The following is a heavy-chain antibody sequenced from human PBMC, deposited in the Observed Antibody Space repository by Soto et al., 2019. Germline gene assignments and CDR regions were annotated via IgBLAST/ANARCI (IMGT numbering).Heavy chain of an antibody. CDR1: GGTFSSYA. V-gene: IGHV1-69*13. CDR3: TRVTEKEYWLTAYVLYS. Sequence: SVKVSCKASGGTFSSYAISWVRQAPGQGLEWMGGIIPIFGTANYAQKFQGRVTITADESTSTAYMELSSLRSEDTAVYYCTRVTEKEYWLTAYVLYSWGKGTMVTVS. CDR2: IIPIFGTA. J-gene: IGHJ3*02. D-gene: IGHD3-9*01.